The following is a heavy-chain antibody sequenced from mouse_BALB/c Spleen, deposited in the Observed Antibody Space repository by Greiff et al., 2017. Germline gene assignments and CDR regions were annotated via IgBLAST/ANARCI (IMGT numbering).Heavy chain of an antibody. CDR3: ARSGGKDAMDY. V-gene: IGHV1-20*02. D-gene: IGHD2-1*01. CDR2: INPYNGDT. Sequence: EVKLQESGPELVKPGASVKISCKASGYSFTGYFMNWVMQSHGKSLEWIGRINPYNGDTFYNQKFKGKATLTVDKSSSTAHMELRSLASEDSAVYYCARSGGKDAMDYWGQGTSVTVSS. J-gene: IGHJ4*01. CDR1: GYSFTGYF.